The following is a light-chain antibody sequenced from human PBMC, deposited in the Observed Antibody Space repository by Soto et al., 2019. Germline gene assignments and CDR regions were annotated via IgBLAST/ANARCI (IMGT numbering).Light chain of an antibody. CDR2: GAS. V-gene: IGKV1-33*01. J-gene: IGKJ2*01. CDR1: QDINDY. Sequence: EIQMTQSPSSLSASLGDRVTITCQASQDINDYSNWYQQKPGKAPRLLIYGASFLEVGVPSRFSGSGSGTHFTLTINSLQPEDVATYYCQQYDSLPYTFGQGTRLEIK. CDR3: QQYDSLPYT.